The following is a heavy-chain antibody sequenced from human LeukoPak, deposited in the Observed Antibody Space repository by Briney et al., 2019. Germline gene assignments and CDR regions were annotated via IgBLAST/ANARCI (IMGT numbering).Heavy chain of an antibody. Sequence: GGSLRLSCVASGFAFSNYSIHWVRRPPGKGLEWVAVMSTDGSLQYYANSVKGRFTISRDNYKSTLFLQMNSLSAADTAVYYCGRQVAPGQWLVNLWGQGTLVTVSS. CDR2: MSTDGSLQ. D-gene: IGHD6-19*01. J-gene: IGHJ5*02. V-gene: IGHV3-30*17. CDR1: GFAFSNYS. CDR3: GRQVAPGQWLVNL.